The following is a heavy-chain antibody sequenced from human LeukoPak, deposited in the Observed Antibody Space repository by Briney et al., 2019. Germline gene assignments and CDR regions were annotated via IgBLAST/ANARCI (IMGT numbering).Heavy chain of an antibody. CDR2: IYYSGST. J-gene: IGHJ6*03. Sequence: SQTLSLTCTVSGGSISSSSYYWGWIRQPPGKGLEWIGSIYYSGSTYYNPSLKSRVTISVDTSKNQFSLKLSSVTAADTAVYYCARDLFIAARPGYYYYYMDVWGKGTTVTVSS. D-gene: IGHD6-6*01. V-gene: IGHV4-39*07. CDR3: ARDLFIAARPGYYYYYMDV. CDR1: GGSISSSSYY.